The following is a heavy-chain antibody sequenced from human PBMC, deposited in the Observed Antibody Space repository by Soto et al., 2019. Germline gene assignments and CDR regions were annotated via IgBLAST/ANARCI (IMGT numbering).Heavy chain of an antibody. D-gene: IGHD2-2*01. J-gene: IGHJ6*03. CDR3: ARESVVVPAAILDYYYYYMDV. CDR2: ISAYNGNT. Sequence: ASVKVSCKASGYTFTSYGISWVRQAPGQGLEWMGWISAYNGNTNYAQKLQGRVTMTTDTSTSTAYMELRSLRSDDTAVYYCARESVVVPAAILDYYYYYMDVWGKGTTVTVSS. CDR1: GYTFTSYG. V-gene: IGHV1-18*01.